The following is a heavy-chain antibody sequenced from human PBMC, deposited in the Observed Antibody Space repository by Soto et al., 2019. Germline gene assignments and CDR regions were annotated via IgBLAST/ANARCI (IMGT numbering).Heavy chain of an antibody. CDR2: IGTAGDT. Sequence: GGSLRLSCAASGFTFSSYDMHWVRQATGKGLEWVSAIGTAGDTYYPGSVKGRFTISRENAKNSLYLQMNSLRAGDTAVYYCERTRAGARTMDVWGQGTTVTVSS. J-gene: IGHJ6*02. CDR3: ERTRAGARTMDV. V-gene: IGHV3-13*01. D-gene: IGHD6-19*01. CDR1: GFTFSSYD.